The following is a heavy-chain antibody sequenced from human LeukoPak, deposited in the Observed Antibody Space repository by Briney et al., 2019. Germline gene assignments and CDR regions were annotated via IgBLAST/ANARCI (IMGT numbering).Heavy chain of an antibody. CDR3: ARVVGDILTGYYVSYYFDY. Sequence: GRSLRLSCAASGFTFSSYAMHWVRQAPGKGLEWVAVISYDGSNKYYADSVKGRFTISRDNSKNTLYLQMNSLRAEDTAVYYCARVVGDILTGYYVSYYFDYWGQGTLVTVSS. J-gene: IGHJ4*02. V-gene: IGHV3-30*04. CDR1: GFTFSSYA. CDR2: ISYDGSNK. D-gene: IGHD3-9*01.